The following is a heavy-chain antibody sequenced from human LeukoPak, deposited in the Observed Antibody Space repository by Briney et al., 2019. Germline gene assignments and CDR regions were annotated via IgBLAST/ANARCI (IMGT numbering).Heavy chain of an antibody. CDR3: ARGPYYDILTGYRDPAGYDY. CDR2: MNPNSGNT. D-gene: IGHD3-9*01. CDR1: GYTFTSYD. J-gene: IGHJ4*02. Sequence: VASVKVSCKASGYTFTSYDINRVRQATGQGLEWMGWMNPNSGNTGYAQKFQGRVTITRNTSISTAYMELSSLRSEDTAVYYCARGPYYDILTGYRDPAGYDYWGQGTLVTVSS. V-gene: IGHV1-8*03.